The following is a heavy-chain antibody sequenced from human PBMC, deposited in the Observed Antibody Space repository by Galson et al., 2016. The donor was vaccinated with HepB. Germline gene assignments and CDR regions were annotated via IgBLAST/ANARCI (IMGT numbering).Heavy chain of an antibody. CDR3: ARESAISGVVSYNNWFDP. CDR1: GGSFSTYA. V-gene: IGHV1-69*10. CDR2: IIPILGSA. D-gene: IGHD3-3*01. J-gene: IGHJ5*02. Sequence: SVKVSCKASGGSFSTYAISWVRQAPGQGLEWMGGIIPILGSADYAQKFQGRVTITADKSTSTAYMELSSLRSEDTAVYYCARESAISGVVSYNNWFDPWGQGTLVTVSS.